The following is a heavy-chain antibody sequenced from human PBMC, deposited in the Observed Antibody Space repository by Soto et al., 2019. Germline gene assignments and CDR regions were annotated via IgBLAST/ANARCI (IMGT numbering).Heavy chain of an antibody. J-gene: IGHJ6*02. CDR1: GGSISSNDYY. Sequence: PSETLSLTCTVSGGSISSNDYYWSWIRQPPGKGLEYIGYIFYSGSTYYNPSLKTRVIMSVDTSKNQFSLNLSSVSAADTAMYYCARDTAGSGSPYYYYGMDVWGQGTTVTVSS. CDR2: IFYSGST. CDR3: ARDTAGSGSPYYYYGMDV. V-gene: IGHV4-30-4*01. D-gene: IGHD3-10*01.